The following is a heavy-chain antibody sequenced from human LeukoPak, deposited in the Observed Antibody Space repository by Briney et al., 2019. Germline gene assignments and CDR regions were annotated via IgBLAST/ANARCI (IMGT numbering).Heavy chain of an antibody. V-gene: IGHV4-34*01. CDR3: ARYSSSWYWFDP. J-gene: IGHJ5*02. Sequence: SETLSLTCAVYGGSFSGYYWSWIRQPPGKGLEWIGEINHSGSTNYNPSLKSRVTISVDTSKNQFSLKLSSVTAADTAVYYCARYSSSWYWFDPWGQGTLVTVSS. CDR2: INHSGST. CDR1: GGSFSGYY. D-gene: IGHD6-13*01.